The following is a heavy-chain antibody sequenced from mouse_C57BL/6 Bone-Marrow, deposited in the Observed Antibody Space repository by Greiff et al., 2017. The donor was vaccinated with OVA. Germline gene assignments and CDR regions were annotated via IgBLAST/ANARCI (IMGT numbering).Heavy chain of an antibody. Sequence: QVQLQQSGAELARPGASVKLSCKASGYTFTSYGISWVKQRPGQGLEWIGEIYPRGGNNYYNEKFKGKATLTADKSSRAAYMAIRSLTSEDSAVLSGASAVYCSVRFYYGIAYWGQGTLVTVSS. CDR2: IYPRGGNN. CDR3: ASAVYCSVRFYYGIAY. D-gene: IGHD1-1*01. CDR1: GYTFTSYG. J-gene: IGHJ4*01. V-gene: IGHV1-81*01.